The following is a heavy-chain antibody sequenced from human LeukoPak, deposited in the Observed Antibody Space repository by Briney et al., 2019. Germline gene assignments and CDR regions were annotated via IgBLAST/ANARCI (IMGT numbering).Heavy chain of an antibody. CDR1: GGSFSGYY. CDR3: AKDRKRLTTVTQMGRRYYYYGMDV. CDR2: INHSGST. D-gene: IGHD4-4*01. Sequence: SETLSLTCAVYGGSFSGYYWSWIRQPPGKGLEWIGEINHSGSTNYNPSLKSRVTISVDTSKNQFFLKLSSVTAADTAVYYCAKDRKRLTTVTQMGRRYYYYGMDVWGQGTTVTVSS. V-gene: IGHV4-34*01. J-gene: IGHJ6*02.